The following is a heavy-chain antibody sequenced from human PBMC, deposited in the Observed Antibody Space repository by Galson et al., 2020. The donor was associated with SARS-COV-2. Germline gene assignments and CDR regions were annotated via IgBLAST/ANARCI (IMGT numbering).Heavy chain of an antibody. D-gene: IGHD3-9*01. CDR2: IWYDGSNK. Sequence: TGGSLRLSCAASGFTFSSYGMHWVRQAPGKGLEWVAVIWYDGSNKYYADSVKGRFTISRDNSKNTLYLQMNSLRAEDTAVYYCARDRVYYDILTASDDAFDIWGQGTMVTVSS. J-gene: IGHJ3*02. CDR1: GFTFSSYG. CDR3: ARDRVYYDILTASDDAFDI. V-gene: IGHV3-33*01.